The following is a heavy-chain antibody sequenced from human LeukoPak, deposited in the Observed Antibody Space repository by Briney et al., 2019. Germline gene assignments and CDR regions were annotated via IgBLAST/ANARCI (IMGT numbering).Heavy chain of an antibody. CDR3: ARELGARYFDL. Sequence: GGSLRLSCSVSGFTFSTYEMNWVRQAPGKGLEWVSYISTSGSTFSYANSVKGRFTISRDNGKDSLYLQMNSLRGEDTAIYYCARELGARYFDLWGRGTLVTVSS. CDR2: ISTSGSTF. J-gene: IGHJ2*01. D-gene: IGHD1-26*01. CDR1: GFTFSTYE. V-gene: IGHV3-48*03.